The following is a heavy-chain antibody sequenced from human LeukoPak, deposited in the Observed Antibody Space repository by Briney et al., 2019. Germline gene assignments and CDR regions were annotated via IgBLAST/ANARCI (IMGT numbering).Heavy chain of an antibody. V-gene: IGHV3-48*01. CDR2: ISSSSSTI. CDR3: ARDLTIFGVAALDY. J-gene: IGHJ4*02. D-gene: IGHD3-3*01. Sequence: GGSLRLSCAASGFTFSSYSMNWVRQAPGKGLEWVSYISSSSSTIYYADSVKGRFTISRDNAKNSLYLQMNSLRAEDTAVYYCARDLTIFGVAALDYWGQGTLVTVSS. CDR1: GFTFSSYS.